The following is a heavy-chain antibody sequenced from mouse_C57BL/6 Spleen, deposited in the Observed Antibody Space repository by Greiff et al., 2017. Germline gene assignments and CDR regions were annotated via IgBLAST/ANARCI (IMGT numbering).Heavy chain of an antibody. CDR3: ARGTEDYYAMDY. Sequence: EVQLVESGGGLVKPGGSLKLSCAASGFTFSSYAMSWVRPTPEKRLEWVATISDGGSYTYYPDNVKGRFTISRDNAKNNLYLQMSHLKSEDTAMYYCARGTEDYYAMDYWGQGTSVTVSS. V-gene: IGHV5-4*01. J-gene: IGHJ4*01. CDR1: GFTFSSYA. CDR2: ISDGGSYT.